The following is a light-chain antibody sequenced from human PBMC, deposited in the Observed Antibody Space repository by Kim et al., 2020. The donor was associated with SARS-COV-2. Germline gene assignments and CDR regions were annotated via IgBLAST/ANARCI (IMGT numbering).Light chain of an antibody. V-gene: IGKV1-16*02. CDR3: QQYNSYPLT. Sequence: ASVGDRVTIKCRASQGITNQLVWFQHKPGKAPKSLIFAASNLHSGVPSKFSGSGSGTDFTLTIDSLQPEDVATYYCQQYNSYPLTFGGGTKVDIK. CDR1: QGITNQ. CDR2: AAS. J-gene: IGKJ4*01.